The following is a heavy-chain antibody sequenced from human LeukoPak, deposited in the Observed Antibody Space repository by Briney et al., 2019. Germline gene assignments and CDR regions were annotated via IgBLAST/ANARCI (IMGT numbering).Heavy chain of an antibody. V-gene: IGHV3-30*04. Sequence: GGSLRLSCAASGLTFSSYAMHWVRQAPGQGLEWVAVISDDGSNKYYADSAKGRFTISRDNSKNTLYLQMNSLRAEDTAVYYCCRNTLSWLPRLVIPNYYFRDVW. D-gene: IGHD5-24*01. CDR2: ISDDGSNK. CDR3: CRNTLSWLPRLVIPNYYFRDV. CDR1: GLTFSSYA. J-gene: IGHJ6*03.